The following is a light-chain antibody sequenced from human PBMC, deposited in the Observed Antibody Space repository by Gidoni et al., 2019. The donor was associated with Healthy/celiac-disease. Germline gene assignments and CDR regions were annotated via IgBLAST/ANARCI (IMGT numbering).Light chain of an antibody. Sequence: DIQMTQSPSSLSASVGDRVTITCRASQSISRYLNWYQPKPGKAPKLLIYAASSLQSGVPSRFSGSGSGTDFTLTISSLQPEDFATYYCQQSYSTPAITFGQGTRLEIK. CDR3: QQSYSTPAIT. V-gene: IGKV1-39*01. CDR2: AAS. CDR1: QSISRY. J-gene: IGKJ5*01.